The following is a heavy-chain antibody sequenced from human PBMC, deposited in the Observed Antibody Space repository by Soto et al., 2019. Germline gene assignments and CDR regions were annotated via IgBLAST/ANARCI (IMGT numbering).Heavy chain of an antibody. Sequence: GGSLRLSCAASGFTFSSYGMHWVRQAPGKGLEWVAVISYDGSNKYYADSVKGRFTISRDNSKNTLYLQMNSLRAEDTAVYYCAKDLSQWDTMLATLDYRGQGTPVTVSS. D-gene: IGHD1-26*01. V-gene: IGHV3-30*18. CDR1: GFTFSSYG. CDR2: ISYDGSNK. J-gene: IGHJ4*02. CDR3: AKDLSQWDTMLATLDY.